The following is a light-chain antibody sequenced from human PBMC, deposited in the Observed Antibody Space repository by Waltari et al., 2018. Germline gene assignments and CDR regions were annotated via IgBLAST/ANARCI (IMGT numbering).Light chain of an antibody. CDR1: QYISTY. CDR3: QQIYSIPRT. Sequence: DIEMTQSTSCLSAYVGDRVTIACRSSQYISTYLNWYQQKPWKAPKLLISAASDLQSWVPSSFSGSGSGTDFTLTISSLQPEDFATYWCQQIYSIPRTFGGGTKVEIK. V-gene: IGKV1-39*01. J-gene: IGKJ4*01. CDR2: AAS.